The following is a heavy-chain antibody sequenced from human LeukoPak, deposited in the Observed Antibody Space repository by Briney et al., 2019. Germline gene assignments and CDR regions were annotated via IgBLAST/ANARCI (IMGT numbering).Heavy chain of an antibody. CDR2: ISSSSNTI. Sequence: GGSLRLSCAASGFSFSTYSMNWVRQAPGKGLEWVSYISSSSNTIYYADSVKGRFTISRDNAKNSLYLQMNSLRAEDTAVYYCARTSGYYPHYFDYWGQGSLVTVSS. D-gene: IGHD3-22*01. CDR1: GFSFSTYS. J-gene: IGHJ4*02. CDR3: ARTSGYYPHYFDY. V-gene: IGHV3-48*01.